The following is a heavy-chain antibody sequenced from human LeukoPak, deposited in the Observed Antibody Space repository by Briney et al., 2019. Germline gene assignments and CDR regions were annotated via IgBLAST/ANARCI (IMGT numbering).Heavy chain of an antibody. D-gene: IGHD4-17*01. V-gene: IGHV5-51*01. CDR2: IYPGDSDT. CDR1: GYIFTAYW. Sequence: GESLEISCKGSGYIFTAYWIGWVRQMPGKGLEWMGIIYPGDSDTRYSPSFQGQVAISADKSITTAYLQWISLKTSDTAMYYCARRSSYGDYWGSVAFDIWGQGTLVTVSS. CDR3: ARRSSYGDYWGSVAFDI. J-gene: IGHJ3*02.